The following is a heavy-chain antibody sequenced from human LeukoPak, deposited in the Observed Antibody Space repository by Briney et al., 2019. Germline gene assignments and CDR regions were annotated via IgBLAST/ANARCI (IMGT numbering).Heavy chain of an antibody. CDR3: ARAQFQFWSGYWYYDY. Sequence: ASVTVSCKASGYTFTSYGISWVRQAPGQGLEWMGWISAYNGNTNYAQKLQGRVTMTTDTSTSTAYMELRSLRSDDTAVYYCARAQFQFWSGYWYYDYWGQGTLVTVSS. V-gene: IGHV1-18*01. D-gene: IGHD3-3*01. J-gene: IGHJ4*02. CDR2: ISAYNGNT. CDR1: GYTFTSYG.